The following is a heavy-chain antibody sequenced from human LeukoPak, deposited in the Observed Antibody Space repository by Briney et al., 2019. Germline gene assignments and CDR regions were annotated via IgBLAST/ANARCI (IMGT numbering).Heavy chain of an antibody. CDR2: IYYSGST. V-gene: IGHV4-39*07. CDR3: ARSRSGAMVPSY. CDR1: GGSISSSSYY. D-gene: IGHD5-18*01. Sequence: PSETLSLTCTVSGGSISSSSYYWGWIRQPPGKGLEWIGSIYYSGSTYYNPSLKSRVTISVDTSKNQFSLKLSSVTAADTAVYYCARSRSGAMVPSYWGQGTLVTVSS. J-gene: IGHJ4*02.